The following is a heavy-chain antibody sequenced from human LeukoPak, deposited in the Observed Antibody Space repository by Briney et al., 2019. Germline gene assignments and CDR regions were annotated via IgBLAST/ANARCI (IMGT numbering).Heavy chain of an antibody. CDR1: GYTFTSYD. Sequence: ASVKVSCKASGYTFTSYDINWVRQATGQGLEWMGWMNPNSGNTGYAQKFQGRVTMTRNTSISTAYMELSSLRSEDTAVYYRARVRLGELSLLDYWGQGTLVTVSS. CDR3: ARVRLGELSLLDY. D-gene: IGHD3-16*02. V-gene: IGHV1-8*01. CDR2: MNPNSGNT. J-gene: IGHJ4*02.